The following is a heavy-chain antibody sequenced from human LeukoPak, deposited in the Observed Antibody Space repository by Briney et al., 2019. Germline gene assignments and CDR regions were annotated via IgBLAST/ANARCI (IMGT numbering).Heavy chain of an antibody. Sequence: GRSLRLSCAASGFTFSSYAMHWVRQAPGKGLEWVAVISYDGSNKYYADSVKGRFTISRDNSKNTLYLQMNSLRAEDTAVYYCAKEISYTSGWYGGWFDPWGQGTLVTVSS. J-gene: IGHJ5*02. CDR3: AKEISYTSGWYGGWFDP. V-gene: IGHV3-30-3*01. CDR2: ISYDGSNK. D-gene: IGHD6-19*01. CDR1: GFTFSSYA.